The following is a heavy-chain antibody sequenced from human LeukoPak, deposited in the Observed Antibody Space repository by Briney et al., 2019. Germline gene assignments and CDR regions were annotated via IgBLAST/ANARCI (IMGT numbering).Heavy chain of an antibody. CDR2: IRTSGGVV. CDR3: VRDQFYAFDV. CDR1: GFTFSSYA. V-gene: IGHV3-48*02. J-gene: IGHJ3*01. Sequence: GGSLRLSCAASGFTFSSYAMSWVRQARGKGLEWISYIRTSGGVVSYTDSVRGRFTISTDSAKNSLYLQMNSLRDDDTAVYYCVRDQFYAFDVWGQGTMVTVSS.